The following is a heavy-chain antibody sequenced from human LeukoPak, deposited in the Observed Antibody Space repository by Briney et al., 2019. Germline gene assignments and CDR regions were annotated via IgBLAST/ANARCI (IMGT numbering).Heavy chain of an antibody. Sequence: GGSLRLSCAASGFSINRYRMTWVRQAPGKGLQWVGNIQYDGNVKHYVDSVRGRFTISRDNAKSSVYLQMKSLRAEDSAVYFCGNQCSGGTCPEHWGQGTQVTVSS. J-gene: IGHJ1*01. V-gene: IGHV3-7*03. CDR1: GFSINRYR. CDR2: IQYDGNVK. D-gene: IGHD2-15*01. CDR3: GNQCSGGTCPEH.